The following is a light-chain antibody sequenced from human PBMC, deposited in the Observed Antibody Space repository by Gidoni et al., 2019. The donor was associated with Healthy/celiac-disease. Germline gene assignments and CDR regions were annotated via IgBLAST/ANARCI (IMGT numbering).Light chain of an antibody. CDR2: AAS. CDR3: QQSSSTPPLT. J-gene: IGKJ4*01. V-gene: IGKV1-39*01. CDR1: QSISSY. Sequence: DIQMTQSPSSLSASVGDRVTITCRESQSISSYLNWYQQKPGKAPKLLIYAASSLQSGVPSRFSGSGSGTDFTLTISSLQPEDFATYYCQQSSSTPPLTFGGGTKVEIK.